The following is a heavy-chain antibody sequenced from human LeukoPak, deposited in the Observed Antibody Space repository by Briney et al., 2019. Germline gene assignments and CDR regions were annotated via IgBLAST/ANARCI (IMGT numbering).Heavy chain of an antibody. CDR2: IYSGGSI. V-gene: IGHV3-53*01. J-gene: IGHJ4*02. Sequence: GGSLRLSCAVSRFTVRSNYMTWVRQAPGKGLEWVSVIYSGGSIYYADSVKGRFTISRDISKNTVDLQLNSLRAEDTAVYYCASGKETSMAHGYWGQGTLVTVSS. CDR1: RFTVRSNY. CDR3: ASGKETSMAHGY. D-gene: IGHD5-18*01.